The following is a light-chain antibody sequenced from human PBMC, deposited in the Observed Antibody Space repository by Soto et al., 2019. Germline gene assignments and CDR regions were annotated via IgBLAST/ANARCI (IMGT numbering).Light chain of an antibody. Sequence: LTQPASVSGSPGQSITISCTGTSSDVGGSNYVSWYQQHPGKAPKLMIYEVTNRPSGVSNRFSGSKSGNTASLTISGLQAEDEADYYCSSYASSSTSYVFGTGTKVTVL. J-gene: IGLJ1*01. CDR1: SSDVGGSNY. CDR3: SSYASSSTSYV. CDR2: EVT. V-gene: IGLV2-14*01.